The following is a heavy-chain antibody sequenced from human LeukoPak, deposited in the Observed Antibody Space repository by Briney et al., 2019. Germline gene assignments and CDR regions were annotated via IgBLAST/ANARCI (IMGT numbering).Heavy chain of an antibody. CDR3: ARHRSSSWYVADY. J-gene: IGHJ4*02. Sequence: SETLSLSCTVSGYSISSGYYWGWIRQPPGKGLEWIGSIFHSGSTYYNPSLKSRVTISVDTSRNQFSLKLSSVTAADTAVYYCARHRSSSWYVADYWGQGTLVTVSS. V-gene: IGHV4-38-2*02. CDR1: GYSISSGYY. D-gene: IGHD6-13*01. CDR2: IFHSGST.